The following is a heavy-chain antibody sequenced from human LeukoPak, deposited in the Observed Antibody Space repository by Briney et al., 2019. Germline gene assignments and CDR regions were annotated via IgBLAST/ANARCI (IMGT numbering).Heavy chain of an antibody. Sequence: ASVKVSCKASGYTFTSYGISWVRQAPGQGLEWMGWISAYNGNTNYAQKLQGRVTMTTDTSTSTAYMELRSLRSDDTAVYYCARGRALRYYDFWSDYSNPYFDYWGQGTLVTVSS. CDR2: ISAYNGNT. V-gene: IGHV1-18*01. J-gene: IGHJ4*02. CDR1: GYTFTSYG. CDR3: ARGRALRYYDFWSDYSNPYFDY. D-gene: IGHD3-3*01.